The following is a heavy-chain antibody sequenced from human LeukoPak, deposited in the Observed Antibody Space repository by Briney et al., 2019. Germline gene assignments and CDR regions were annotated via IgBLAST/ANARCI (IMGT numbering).Heavy chain of an antibody. D-gene: IGHD6-13*01. V-gene: IGHV3-66*01. CDR1: GFTVSSNY. CDR2: IYSGGST. J-gene: IGHJ4*02. Sequence: PGGSLRLSCAASGFTVSSNYMSWVRQAPGKGLEWVSVIYSGGSTYYADSVKGRFTISRDNSKNTLYLQMNSLRAEDTAVYYCARDRRDYSSSWYSLGDYWGQGTLVTVPS. CDR3: ARDRRDYSSSWYSLGDY.